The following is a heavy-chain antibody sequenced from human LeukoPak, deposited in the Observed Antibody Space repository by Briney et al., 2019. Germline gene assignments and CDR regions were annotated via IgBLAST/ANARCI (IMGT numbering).Heavy chain of an antibody. CDR1: GFTFSDYY. CDR2: ISSSGSTI. CDR3: ARDGDYNWNYRSGFDY. Sequence: PGGSLRLSCAASGFTFSDYYMSWIRQAPGKGLEWVSYISSSGSTIYYADSVKGRFTISRDNAKNSLYLQMSSLRAEDTAVYYCARDGDYNWNYRSGFDYWGQGTLVTVSS. D-gene: IGHD1-7*01. J-gene: IGHJ4*02. V-gene: IGHV3-11*04.